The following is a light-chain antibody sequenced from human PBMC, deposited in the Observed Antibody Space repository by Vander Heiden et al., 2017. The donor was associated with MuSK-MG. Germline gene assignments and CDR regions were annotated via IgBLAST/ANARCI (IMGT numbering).Light chain of an antibody. J-gene: IGKJ4*01. Sequence: IVMPTPPDSLALSLGGRAPFHCKSSQSVLYSSNNKNYLAWYQQKPGQPPKLLIYWASTRESGVPDRFSGSGSGTDFTLTISSLQAEDVAVYYCQQYYSTPLTFGGGTKVEIK. CDR3: QQYYSTPLT. CDR1: QSVLYSSNNKNY. CDR2: WAS. V-gene: IGKV4-1*01.